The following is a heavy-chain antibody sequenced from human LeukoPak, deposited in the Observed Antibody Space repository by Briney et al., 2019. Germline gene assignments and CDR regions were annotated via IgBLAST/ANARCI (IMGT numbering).Heavy chain of an antibody. J-gene: IGHJ4*02. CDR1: GLTFSSYG. V-gene: IGHV3-30*02. CDR2: IRYDGSNK. D-gene: IGHD3-9*01. Sequence: GGSLRLSCAASGLTFSSYGMHWVRQAPGKGLEWVAFIRYDGSNKYHADSVKGRFTISRDNSKNTLYLQMNSLRAEDTAVYYCANGYYYNILTGYYKDRDTSFQYWGQGTLVTVSS. CDR3: ANGYYYNILTGYYKDRDTSFQY.